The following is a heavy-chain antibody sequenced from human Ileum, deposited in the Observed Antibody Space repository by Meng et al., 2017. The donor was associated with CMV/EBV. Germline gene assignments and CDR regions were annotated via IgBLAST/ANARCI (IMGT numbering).Heavy chain of an antibody. CDR1: GDPISSGSHS. D-gene: IGHD1-14*01. V-gene: IGHV4-39*07. Sequence: QMQLQGAGPGLGKPAETLSLTCTASGDPISSGSHSWAWFRQPPGKRLEWIGSMYFSGIADYNPSLKSRVTISLHATQKQFSLRLTSVTAADSAVYFCARDLTNKWFYYWGQGTLVTVPS. J-gene: IGHJ4*02. CDR3: ARDLTNKWFYY. CDR2: MYFSGIA.